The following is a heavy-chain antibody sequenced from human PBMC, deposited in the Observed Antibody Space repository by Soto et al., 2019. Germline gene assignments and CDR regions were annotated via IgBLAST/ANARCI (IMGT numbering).Heavy chain of an antibody. CDR1: GYTFTRYG. V-gene: IGHV1-18*01. Sequence: ASVKVSCKASGYTFTRYGISWERQAHGQGLEWMGWISAYNGNTNYAQKLQGRVTMTTDTSTSTAYMELRSLRSDDTAVYYCARDHDFWSGYPNNWFDPWGQGTLVTVSS. CDR2: ISAYNGNT. D-gene: IGHD3-3*01. J-gene: IGHJ5*02. CDR3: ARDHDFWSGYPNNWFDP.